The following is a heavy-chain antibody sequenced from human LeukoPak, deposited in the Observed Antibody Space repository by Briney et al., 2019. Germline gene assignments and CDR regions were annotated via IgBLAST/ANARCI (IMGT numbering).Heavy chain of an antibody. CDR2: IYYSGST. Sequence: SETLSLTCTVSGGSISSSSYYWGWIRQPPGKGLEWIGSIYYSGSTYYNPSLKSRVTISVDTSKNQFSLKLSFVTAADTAVYYCARHHKRGRSRDYIDYWGQGTLVTVSS. J-gene: IGHJ4*02. CDR3: ARHHKRGRSRDYIDY. V-gene: IGHV4-39*01. CDR1: GGSISSSSYY. D-gene: IGHD4/OR15-4a*01.